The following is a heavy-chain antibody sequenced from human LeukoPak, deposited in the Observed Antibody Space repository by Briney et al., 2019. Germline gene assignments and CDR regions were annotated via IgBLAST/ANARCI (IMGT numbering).Heavy chain of an antibody. CDR1: GFPFSSYA. D-gene: IGHD5-18*01. J-gene: IGHJ4*02. Sequence: QPGGSLRLSCAVSGFPFSSYAMGWVRQAPGKGLEWVSCISGSGDDTYYAASVKGRFTVSRDTSKNTLYLQMNSLRAEDTAVYYCAKDPLNTVMVSPTFDYWGQGTLVTVSS. CDR2: ISGSGDDT. CDR3: AKDPLNTVMVSPTFDY. V-gene: IGHV3-23*01.